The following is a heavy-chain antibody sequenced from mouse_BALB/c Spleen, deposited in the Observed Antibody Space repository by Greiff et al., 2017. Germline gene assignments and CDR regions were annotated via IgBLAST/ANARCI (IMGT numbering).Heavy chain of an antibody. CDR3: ARRLFYYYGSGEYDYFDY. V-gene: IGHV1S135*01. CDR2: IDPFNGGT. CDR1: GYSFTSYY. D-gene: IGHD1-1*01. J-gene: IGHJ2*01. Sequence: EVQLVESGPELMKPGASVKISCKASGYSFTSYYMHWVKQSHGKSLEWIGYIDPFNGGTSYNQKFKGKATLTVDKSSSTAYMHLSSLTSEDSAVYYCARRLFYYYGSGEYDYFDYWGQGTTLTVSS.